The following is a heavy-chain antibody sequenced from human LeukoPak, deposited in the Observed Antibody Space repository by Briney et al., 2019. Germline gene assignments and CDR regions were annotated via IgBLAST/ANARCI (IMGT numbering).Heavy chain of an antibody. D-gene: IGHD4-17*01. Sequence: GGSLRLSCAASGFTFSSYGMHWVRQAPGKGLEWVAFIRYDGSDKYYADSVKGRFTISRDNSKNTLYLQMNSLRTEDTALYYCAKGGTYRDSYFDYWGQGTLVTVSS. CDR2: IRYDGSDK. CDR1: GFTFSSYG. CDR3: AKGGTYRDSYFDY. J-gene: IGHJ4*02. V-gene: IGHV3-30*02.